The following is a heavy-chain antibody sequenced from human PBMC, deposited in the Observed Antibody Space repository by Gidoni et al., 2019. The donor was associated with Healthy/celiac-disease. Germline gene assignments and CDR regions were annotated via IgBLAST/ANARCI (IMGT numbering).Heavy chain of an antibody. D-gene: IGHD3-22*01. CDR2: INRDGSST. V-gene: IGHV3-74*01. CDR1: GFTFSSYW. Sequence: EVQLVESGGGFVQPGGSLRLSCSASGFTFSSYWMHWVRQAPGKGRVWVSRINRDGSSTSYADSVKGRFTISRDNAKNTLYLQMNSLRAEDTAVYYCARDPGDSSGLSDYWGQGTLVTVSS. CDR3: ARDPGDSSGLSDY. J-gene: IGHJ4*02.